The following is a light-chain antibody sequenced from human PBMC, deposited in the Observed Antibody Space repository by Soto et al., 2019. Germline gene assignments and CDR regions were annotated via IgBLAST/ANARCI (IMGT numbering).Light chain of an antibody. CDR2: GAT. Sequence: DIQMTQSPSSLSASVGDRVTITCRASQSISSYLNWYQQKPGKAPKLLIYGATSLQGGVPSRFSGSGSGTEFTVPISTLQLEDCGTYYCPQSYSPPLTLGGGTKVE. V-gene: IGKV1-39*01. J-gene: IGKJ4*01. CDR1: QSISSY. CDR3: PQSYSPPLT.